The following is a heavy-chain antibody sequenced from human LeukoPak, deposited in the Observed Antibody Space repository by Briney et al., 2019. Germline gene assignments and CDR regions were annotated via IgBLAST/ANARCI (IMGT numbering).Heavy chain of an antibody. CDR2: MNPNSGHT. V-gene: IGHV1-8*01. CDR1: GYTFTSYD. Sequence: ASVHVSCKASGYTFTSYDIIWVRQASGQGLEWMGWMNPNSGHTGYAQKFQGRVTMTRTTSISTAYMELTSLTSEDSAVYYCARSIVGVRKRNDYWGQGTLVTVSS. D-gene: IGHD1-26*01. J-gene: IGHJ4*02. CDR3: ARSIVGVRKRNDY.